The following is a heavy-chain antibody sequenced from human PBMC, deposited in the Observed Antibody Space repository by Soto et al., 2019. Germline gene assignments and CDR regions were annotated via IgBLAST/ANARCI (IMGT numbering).Heavy chain of an antibody. V-gene: IGHV3-30*18. Sequence: PGGSLRLSCGVSGFTFSDYGIHWVRQAPGKGLQWVAVISHDGRKVEYEDSVKGRFTISRDNSKNTLYLQMDSLRVEDTAVYYCAKDLEGPNNSDWDYFFYGMDVWGQGTTVTVSS. CDR3: AKDLEGPNNSDWDYFFYGMDV. CDR1: GFTFSDYG. J-gene: IGHJ6*02. CDR2: ISHDGRKV. D-gene: IGHD6-19*01.